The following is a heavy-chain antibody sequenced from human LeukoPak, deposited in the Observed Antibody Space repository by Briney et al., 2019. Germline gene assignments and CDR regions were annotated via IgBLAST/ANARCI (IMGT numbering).Heavy chain of an antibody. CDR2: IWYDGSNK. V-gene: IGHV3-33*01. Sequence: PGGSLRLSCAASGFTFSSYGMHWVRQAPGKGLEWVAVIWYDGSNKYYAYSVKGRFTISRDNSKNTLYLQMNSLRAEDTAVYYCASDSSSSRAAVDWGQGTLVTVSS. CDR3: ASDSSSSRAAVD. J-gene: IGHJ4*02. D-gene: IGHD6-13*01. CDR1: GFTFSSYG.